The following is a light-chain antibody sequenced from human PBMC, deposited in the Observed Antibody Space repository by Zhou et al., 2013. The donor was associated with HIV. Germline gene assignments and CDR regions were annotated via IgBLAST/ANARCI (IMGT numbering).Light chain of an antibody. V-gene: IGKV3-20*01. Sequence: EIVLTQSPGTLSLSPGERATLSCRASHSVSNTYLTWYQQKPGQAPRLLIYGASNRATGIPDRFSASGSGTEFTLTISRLQSEDVAVYYCQQYKEWLYTFGQGTRLEIK. J-gene: IGKJ2*01. CDR2: GAS. CDR1: HSVSNTY. CDR3: QQYKEWLYT.